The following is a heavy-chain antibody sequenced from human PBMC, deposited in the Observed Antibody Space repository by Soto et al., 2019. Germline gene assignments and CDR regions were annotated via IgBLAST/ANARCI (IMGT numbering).Heavy chain of an antibody. V-gene: IGHV3-30*14. D-gene: IGHD3-22*01. J-gene: IGHJ2*01. CDR2: ISSDGSNR. Sequence: LRLSCAVSGFTFSNHIMHWVRQAPGKGLEWVALISSDGSNRYYADSVKGRFTISRDNSKNTYLQMNSLRAEDTAVYYCARDRVYYDSSGYSNWYFDLWGRGTLVTVSS. CDR1: GFTFSNHI. CDR3: ARDRVYYDSSGYSNWYFDL.